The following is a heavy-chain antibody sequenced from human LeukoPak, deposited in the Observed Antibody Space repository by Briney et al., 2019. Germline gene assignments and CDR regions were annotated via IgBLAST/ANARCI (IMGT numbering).Heavy chain of an antibody. Sequence: GGSLRLSRAASGFTFRSYGMHWVRQAPGKGLEWVAVIWYDGSNKYYVDSVKGRFTISRDNSKNTLYLQMNSLRAEDTAVYYCARDRGVQGSYYIYRDWGQGTLVTVSS. CDR2: IWYDGSNK. J-gene: IGHJ4*02. D-gene: IGHD1-26*01. V-gene: IGHV3-33*01. CDR1: GFTFRSYG. CDR3: ARDRGVQGSYYIYRD.